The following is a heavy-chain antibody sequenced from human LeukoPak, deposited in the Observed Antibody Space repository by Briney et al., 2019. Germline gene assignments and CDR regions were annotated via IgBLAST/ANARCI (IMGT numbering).Heavy chain of an antibody. CDR3: ARSYDSSGYYGRFFDY. CDR2: IYYSGST. D-gene: IGHD3-22*01. CDR1: GGSISSGGYY. V-gene: IGHV4-31*03. J-gene: IGHJ4*02. Sequence: SETLSLTCTVSGGSISSGGYYWSWIREHPGKGLEWIGYIYYSGSTYYNPSLKSRVTISVDTSKNQFSLKLSSVTAADTAVYYCARSYDSSGYYGRFFDYWGQGTLVTVS.